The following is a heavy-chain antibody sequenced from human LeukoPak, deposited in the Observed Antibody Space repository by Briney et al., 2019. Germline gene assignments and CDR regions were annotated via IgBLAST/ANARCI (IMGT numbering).Heavy chain of an antibody. CDR3: ARDHRGYYADY. V-gene: IGHV4-39*02. CDR2: IYYSGST. D-gene: IGHD3-22*01. J-gene: IGHJ4*02. CDR1: GGSISSSSYY. Sequence: SETLSLTCTVSGGSISSSSYYWGWIRQPPGKGLEWVGSIYYSGSTYYNPSPKSRVTISVDTSKNQFSLKLSSVTAADTAVYYCARDHRGYYADYWGQGTLVTVSS.